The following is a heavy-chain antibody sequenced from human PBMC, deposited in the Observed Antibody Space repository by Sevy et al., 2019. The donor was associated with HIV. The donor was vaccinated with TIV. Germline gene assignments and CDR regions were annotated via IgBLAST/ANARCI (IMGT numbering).Heavy chain of an antibody. V-gene: IGHV3-23*01. CDR2: ISGSGGST. CDR3: AKEYYDILTGSPGGVDY. Sequence: GGSLRLSCAASGFTFSSYAMSWVRQAPGKGLEWVSAISGSGGSTYEVVSVNGRFTISRDNSKNTLYLQMNSLRAEDTAVYYCAKEYYDILTGSPGGVDYWGQGTLVTVSS. CDR1: GFTFSSYA. J-gene: IGHJ4*02. D-gene: IGHD3-9*01.